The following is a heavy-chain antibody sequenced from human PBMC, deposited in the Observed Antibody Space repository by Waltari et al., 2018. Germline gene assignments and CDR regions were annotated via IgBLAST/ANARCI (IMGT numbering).Heavy chain of an antibody. CDR2: IIHILGIA. CDR3: ARSLAAAGRYYYYYMDV. D-gene: IGHD6-13*01. CDR1: GGTFSSYA. J-gene: IGHJ6*03. V-gene: IGHV1-69*04. Sequence: QVQLVQSGPEVKKPGSSVKVSCKASGGTFSSYAISWVRQAPGQGLEWMGGIIHILGIANYAQKFQGRVTITADESTSTAYMELSSLRSEDTAVYYCARSLAAAGRYYYYYMDVWGKGTTVTVSS.